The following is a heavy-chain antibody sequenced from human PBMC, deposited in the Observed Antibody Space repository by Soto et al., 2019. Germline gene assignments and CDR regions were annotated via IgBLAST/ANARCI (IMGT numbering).Heavy chain of an antibody. CDR1: GGSFGNYY. CDR3: ATGLFVPDNYFYYGVDV. Sequence: PSETLSLTCTVSGGSFGNYYWSWIRQPPGKGLEWIGYIYYRGSTNYNPSLKSRATISIDTSKHQLALRLSSVTAADSAVYYCATGLFVPDNYFYYGVDVWGHGPAVTVSS. CDR2: IYYRGST. D-gene: IGHD2-21*01. J-gene: IGHJ6*02. V-gene: IGHV4-59*01.